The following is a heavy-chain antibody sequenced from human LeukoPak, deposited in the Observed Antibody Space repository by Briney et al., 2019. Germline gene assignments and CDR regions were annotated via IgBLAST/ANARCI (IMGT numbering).Heavy chain of an antibody. V-gene: IGHV4-34*01. D-gene: IGHD3/OR15-3a*01. Sequence: SETLSLTCAVYGGSFSGYYWSWIRQPPGKGLEWIGEINHSGSTNYNPSLKSRVTISVDTSKNQFSLKLSSVTAADTAVYYCARDLNWAFDYWGQGTLVTVSS. CDR3: ARDLNWAFDY. CDR2: INHSGST. CDR1: GGSFSGYY. J-gene: IGHJ4*02.